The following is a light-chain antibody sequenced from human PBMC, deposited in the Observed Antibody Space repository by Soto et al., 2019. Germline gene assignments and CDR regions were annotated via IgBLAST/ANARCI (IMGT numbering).Light chain of an antibody. CDR2: SAS. CDR3: LQHNSYPHT. J-gene: IGKJ4*01. Sequence: DIQMTQSPLSLSASVGDRVTITCRASQGIGNDLGWYQQKPGKVPTRLIYSASSLQSGVPSRFSGSGSGTEFTLTISSLQPEDFARYYFLQHNSYPHTFGGGTKVEIK. V-gene: IGKV1-17*01. CDR1: QGIGND.